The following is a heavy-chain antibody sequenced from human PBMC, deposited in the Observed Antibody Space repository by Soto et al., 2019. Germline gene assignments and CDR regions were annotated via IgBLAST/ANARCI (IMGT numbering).Heavy chain of an antibody. CDR3: ARVGSTRYGAVAPSLGTFYH. Sequence: PSETLSLTCTVSGGSISSGDYYWSWIRQPPGKGLEWIGYIYYSGSTYYNPSLKSRVTISVDTSKNQFSLKLSSVTAADTAVYYCARVGSTRYGAVAPSLGTFYHWGQGTLVTVSS. J-gene: IGHJ4*02. CDR2: IYYSGST. V-gene: IGHV4-30-4*01. D-gene: IGHD4-17*01. CDR1: GGSISSGDYY.